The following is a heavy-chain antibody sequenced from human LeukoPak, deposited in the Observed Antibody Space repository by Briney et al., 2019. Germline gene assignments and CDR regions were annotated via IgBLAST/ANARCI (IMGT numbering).Heavy chain of an antibody. Sequence: PSETLSLTCTVSGGSISSYYWGWIRQPPGKGLEWIGSIYYSGSTYYNPSLKSRVTISIDTSKNQFSLKLTSVTAADTAVYYCARVIVEDYFDYWGQGTLVTVSS. CDR2: IYYSGST. J-gene: IGHJ4*02. D-gene: IGHD3-22*01. CDR3: ARVIVEDYFDY. CDR1: GGSISSYY. V-gene: IGHV4-39*01.